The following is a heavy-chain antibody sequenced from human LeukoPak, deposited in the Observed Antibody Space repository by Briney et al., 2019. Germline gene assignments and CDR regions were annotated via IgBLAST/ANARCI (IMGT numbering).Heavy chain of an antibody. CDR1: GYTFTGYY. D-gene: IGHD6-19*01. V-gene: IGHV1-2*06. Sequence: GASVKVSRKASGYTFTGYYMHWVRQAPGQGLEWMGRINPNSGGTNYAQKFQGRVTMTRDTSISTAYMELSRLRSDDTAVYYCARESLSARIAVAGGVLLYWGQGTLVTVSS. CDR2: INPNSGGT. CDR3: ARESLSARIAVAGGVLLY. J-gene: IGHJ4*02.